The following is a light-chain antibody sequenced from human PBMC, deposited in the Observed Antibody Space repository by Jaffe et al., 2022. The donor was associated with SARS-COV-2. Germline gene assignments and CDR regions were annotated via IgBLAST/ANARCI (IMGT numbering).Light chain of an antibody. V-gene: IGLV2-8*01. CDR1: RSDVGGHKY. CDR2: EVS. Sequence: QSALTQPPSASGSPGQSVTISCTGTRSDVGGHKYVSWYQQHPGKAPKLIIYEVSKWPSGIPDRFSGSKSGNTASLTVSGLQPEDEADYYCSSYAGNDYWVFGGGTKLTVL. CDR3: SSYAGNDYWV. J-gene: IGLJ3*02.